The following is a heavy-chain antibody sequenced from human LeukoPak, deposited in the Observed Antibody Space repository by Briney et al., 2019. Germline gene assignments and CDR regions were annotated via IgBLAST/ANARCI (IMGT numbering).Heavy chain of an antibody. D-gene: IGHD2-15*01. CDR1: GGSISSGDYY. CDR3: ARGRGGGGYFDY. V-gene: IGHV4-30-4*01. CDR2: IYYSGST. Sequence: KPSQTLSLTCTVSGGSISSGDYYWSWIRQPPGKGLEWIGYIYYSGSTYYNPSLKSRVTISVDTSKNQFSLKLSSVTAADTAVYYCARGRGGGGYFDYWGQGTLVTVSS. J-gene: IGHJ4*02.